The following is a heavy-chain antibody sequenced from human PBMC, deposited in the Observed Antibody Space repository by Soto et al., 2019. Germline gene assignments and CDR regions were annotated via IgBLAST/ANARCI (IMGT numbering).Heavy chain of an antibody. CDR1: GYTLTELS. Sequence: ASVKVSCKVSGYTLTELSMHWVRQAPGKGLEWMGGFDTEDGETIYAQKFQGRVTMTEDTSTDTAYMELSSLRSEDTAVYYCATGVVPAAKVYYYYYYGMDVWGQGTTVTVSS. CDR3: ATGVVPAAKVYYYYYYGMDV. CDR2: FDTEDGET. V-gene: IGHV1-24*01. D-gene: IGHD2-2*01. J-gene: IGHJ6*02.